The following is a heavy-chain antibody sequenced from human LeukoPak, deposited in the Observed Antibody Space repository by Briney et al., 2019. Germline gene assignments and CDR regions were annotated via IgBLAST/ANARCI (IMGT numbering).Heavy chain of an antibody. V-gene: IGHV4-59*01. CDR1: DGSISSYY. Sequence: VKPSETLSLTCTVSDGSISSYYWSWIRQPPGTGLEWIGFIFYSGSTNYNPSLKSRVTISVDTSENQVSLRLSSVTAADTAIYYCARGSGSYYPAHWGQGTLVTVSS. CDR3: ARGSGSYYPAH. D-gene: IGHD1-26*01. CDR2: IFYSGST. J-gene: IGHJ4*02.